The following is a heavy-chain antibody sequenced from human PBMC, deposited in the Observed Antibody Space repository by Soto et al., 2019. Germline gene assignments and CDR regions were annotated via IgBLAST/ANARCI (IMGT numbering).Heavy chain of an antibody. D-gene: IGHD6-19*01. V-gene: IGHV1-3*01. CDR2: INAGNGNT. CDR1: GYTFTSYA. Sequence: ASVKVSCKASGYTFTSYAMHWVRQAPGQRLEWMGWINAGNGNTKYSQKFQGRVTITRDTSASTAYMELSSLRSEDTAVYYCARGPPPGQWPYLPPFDYWGQGTLVTVSS. CDR3: ARGPPPGQWPYLPPFDY. J-gene: IGHJ4*02.